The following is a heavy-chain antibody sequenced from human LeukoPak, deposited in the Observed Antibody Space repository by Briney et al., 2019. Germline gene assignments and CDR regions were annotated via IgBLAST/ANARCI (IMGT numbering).Heavy chain of an antibody. Sequence: SETLSLTCTVSGDSISNSNYYWGWFRPPPGKGLEWIGSIYYTGSTHYNPSLKSRVTISVDTSKNQFSLKLSSVTAADTAVFYCARRLGSAWYFDYWGQGTLVTVSS. V-gene: IGHV4-39*01. J-gene: IGHJ4*02. CDR3: ARRLGSAWYFDY. CDR1: GDSISNSNYY. CDR2: IYYTGST. D-gene: IGHD6-25*01.